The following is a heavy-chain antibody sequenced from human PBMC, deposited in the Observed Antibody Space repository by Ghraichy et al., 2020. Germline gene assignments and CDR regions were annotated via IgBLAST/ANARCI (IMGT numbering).Heavy chain of an antibody. CDR2: ISSSSSTI. D-gene: IGHD4-17*01. Sequence: GGSLRLSCAASGFTFSSYSMNWVRQAPGKGLEWVSYISSSSSTIYYADSVKGRFTISRDNAKNSLYLQMNSLRDEDTAVYYCARGGGATVTTNVRKACYYYYMDVWGKGTTVTVSS. CDR1: GFTFSSYS. CDR3: ARGGGATVTTNVRKACYYYYMDV. J-gene: IGHJ6*03. V-gene: IGHV3-48*02.